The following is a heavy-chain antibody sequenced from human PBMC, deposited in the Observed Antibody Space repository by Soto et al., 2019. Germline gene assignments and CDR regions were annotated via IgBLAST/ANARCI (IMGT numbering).Heavy chain of an antibody. D-gene: IGHD3-22*01. CDR2: ISGSGGTT. V-gene: IGHV3-23*01. CDR3: AKDSRYYYDSSGYYPFIHYYFDY. CDR1: GFTFSSYV. Sequence: SLRLSCVASGFTFSSYVMSWVRQAPGKGLEWVSGISGSGGTTYYADSVKGRFTISRDNSKNTLFLQMNSLRAEDTAVFYCAKDSRYYYDSSGYYPFIHYYFDYWGQGTLVTVSS. J-gene: IGHJ4*02.